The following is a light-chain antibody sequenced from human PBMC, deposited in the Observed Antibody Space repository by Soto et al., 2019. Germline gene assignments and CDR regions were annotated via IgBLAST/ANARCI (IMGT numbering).Light chain of an antibody. CDR1: SSDVGAYNY. CDR3: SLYTSATTYV. Sequence: QSALTQPASVSGSPGQSITISCTGTSSDVGAYNYDSWYQQYPGEAPKVIIYDVSHRPAGVSNRFSGSKSGNTASLTISGLQTQDEADYYCSLYTSATTYVFGTGTKVTVL. J-gene: IGLJ1*01. CDR2: DVS. V-gene: IGLV2-14*01.